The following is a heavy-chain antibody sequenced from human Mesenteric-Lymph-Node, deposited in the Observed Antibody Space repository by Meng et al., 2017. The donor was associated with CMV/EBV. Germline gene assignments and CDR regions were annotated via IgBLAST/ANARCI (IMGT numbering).Heavy chain of an antibody. J-gene: IGHJ4*02. CDR1: GGSVNSGSYY. Sequence: SETLSLTCIVSGGSVNSGSYYWSWIRQPPGKGLEWIGYVYYSGTTNYNPSLKSRVTISVDTSKNQFSLKLSSVTAADTAMYYCARDSGYYGSGSPLDYWGQGTLVTVSS. V-gene: IGHV4-61*01. D-gene: IGHD3-10*01. CDR2: VYYSGTT. CDR3: ARDSGYYGSGSPLDY.